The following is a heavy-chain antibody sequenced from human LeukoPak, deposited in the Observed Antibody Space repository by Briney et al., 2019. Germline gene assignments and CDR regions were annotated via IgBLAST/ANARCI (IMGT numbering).Heavy chain of an antibody. CDR2: ISGNGITI. V-gene: IGHV3-11*01. CDR1: GFTFNDYY. J-gene: IGHJ4*02. D-gene: IGHD6-13*01. Sequence: GGSLRLSCAVSGFTFNDYYMSWVRQAPGKGLEWVSYISGNGITIYYADSVKGRFTISRDNAKNSLYLQMNSLRAEDTAVYYCARAGQQLSLLLFFDWGQGTLVTVSS. CDR3: ARAGQQLSLLLFFD.